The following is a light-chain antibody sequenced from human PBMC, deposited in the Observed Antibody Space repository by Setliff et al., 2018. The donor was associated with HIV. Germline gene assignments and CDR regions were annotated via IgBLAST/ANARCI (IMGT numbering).Light chain of an antibody. CDR1: KLGDKY. Sequence: SYELTQPPSVSVSPGQTASITCSGDKLGDKYAFWYQQKPGQSPVLVIYQDSKRPSGIPERFSGSNSGNTVTLTISGTQAMDEADYYCQAWDSSTVVFGTGTKVTVL. CDR2: QDS. CDR3: QAWDSSTVV. V-gene: IGLV3-1*01. J-gene: IGLJ1*01.